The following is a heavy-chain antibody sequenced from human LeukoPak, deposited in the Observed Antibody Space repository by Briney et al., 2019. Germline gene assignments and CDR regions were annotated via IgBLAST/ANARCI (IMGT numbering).Heavy chain of an antibody. CDR2: IFYSGST. Sequence: SETLSLTCTVSGGSVSSGSYYWSWIRQPPGKGLEWIGYIFYSGSTNYNPSLKSRVTISVDTSKNQFSLKLSSMTAADTAVYYCARVGIAAAGPDHYYYYGMDVWGQGTTVTVSS. V-gene: IGHV4-61*01. CDR3: ARVGIAAAGPDHYYYYGMDV. D-gene: IGHD6-13*01. CDR1: GGSVSSGSYY. J-gene: IGHJ6*02.